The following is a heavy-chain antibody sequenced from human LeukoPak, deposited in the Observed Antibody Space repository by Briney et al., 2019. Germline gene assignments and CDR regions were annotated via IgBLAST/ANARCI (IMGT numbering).Heavy chain of an antibody. CDR2: INHSGST. CDR3: ARAPLRYFDWLSKGPDYFDY. J-gene: IGHJ4*02. CDR1: GGSFSGYH. Sequence: PSETLSLTCAVYGGSFSGYHWSWIRQPPGKGLEWIGEINHSGSTNYNPSLKSRVTISVDTSKNQFSLKLSSVTAADTAVYYCARAPLRYFDWLSKGPDYFDYWGQGTLVTVSS. D-gene: IGHD3-9*01. V-gene: IGHV4-34*01.